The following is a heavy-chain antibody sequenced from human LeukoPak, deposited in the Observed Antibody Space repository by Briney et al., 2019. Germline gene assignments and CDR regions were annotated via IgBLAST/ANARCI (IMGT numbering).Heavy chain of an antibody. CDR3: ARDQPWGYYYYGMDV. V-gene: IGHV4-4*02. Sequence: PSGTLSLTCAVSGGSISSSNWWGWVRQPPGKGLEWIGEIYHSGSTNYNPSLKSRVTISVDTSKNQFSLKLSSVTAADTAVYYCARDQPWGYYYYGMDVWGQGTTVTVSS. J-gene: IGHJ6*02. CDR2: IYHSGST. D-gene: IGHD3-16*01. CDR1: GGSISSSNW.